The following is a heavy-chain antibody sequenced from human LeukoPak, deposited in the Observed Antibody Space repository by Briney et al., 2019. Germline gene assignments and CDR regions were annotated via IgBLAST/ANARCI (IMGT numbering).Heavy chain of an antibody. D-gene: IGHD3-22*01. CDR2: IWYDGSNK. CDR3: AREDSSGYYYGAFDI. V-gene: IGHV3-33*01. Sequence: PTGRSLRLSCAASGFTFSSYGMHWVRQAPGKGLKWAAVIWYDGSNKYYADSVKGRFTISRDNSKNALYLQMNSLRAEDTAVYYCAREDSSGYYYGAFDIWGQGTMVTVSS. CDR1: GFTFSSYG. J-gene: IGHJ3*02.